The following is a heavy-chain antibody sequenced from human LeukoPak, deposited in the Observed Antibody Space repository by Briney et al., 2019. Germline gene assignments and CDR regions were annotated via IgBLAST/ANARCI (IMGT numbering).Heavy chain of an antibody. V-gene: IGHV4-34*01. CDR2: INHSGST. J-gene: IGHJ4*02. D-gene: IGHD6-13*01. CDR3: ARVGPDSSSWHY. CDR1: GGSFSAYY. Sequence: SETLSLTCAVYGGSFSAYYWSWIRQPPGKGLEWIGEINHSGSTNYNPSLKSRVTLSVDTSKNHISLKVSFVTAADTAVYYCARVGPDSSSWHYWGQGTLVTVSS.